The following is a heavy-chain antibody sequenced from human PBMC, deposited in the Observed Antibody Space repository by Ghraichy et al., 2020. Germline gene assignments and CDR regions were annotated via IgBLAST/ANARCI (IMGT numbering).Heavy chain of an antibody. CDR2: IYYSGST. Sequence: SQTLSLTCTVSGGSISSYYWSWIRQPPGKGLEWIGYIYYSGSTNYNPSLKSRVTISVDTSKNQFSLKLSSVTAADTAVYYCARRGYCSSTSCSDAFDIWGQGTMVTVSS. V-gene: IGHV4-59*08. D-gene: IGHD2-2*01. J-gene: IGHJ3*02. CDR3: ARRGYCSSTSCSDAFDI. CDR1: GGSISSYY.